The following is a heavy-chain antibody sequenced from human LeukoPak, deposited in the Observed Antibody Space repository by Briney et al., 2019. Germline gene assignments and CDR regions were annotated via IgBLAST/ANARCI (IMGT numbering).Heavy chain of an antibody. V-gene: IGHV3-30*02. CDR1: GFTFSSYG. CDR2: IRYDGSNK. D-gene: IGHD4/OR15-4a*01. CDR3: ARDTLGEGEDANYAVYYFDY. J-gene: IGHJ4*02. Sequence: GGSLRLSCAASGFTFSSYGMHWVRQAPGKGLEWVAFIRYDGSNKYYADSVKGRFTISRDNSKNTLYLQMNSLRAEDTAVYYCARDTLGEGEDANYAVYYFDYWGQGTLVTVSS.